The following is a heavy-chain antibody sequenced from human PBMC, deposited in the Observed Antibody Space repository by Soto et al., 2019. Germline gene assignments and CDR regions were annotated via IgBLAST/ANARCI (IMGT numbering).Heavy chain of an antibody. V-gene: IGHV3-49*04. CDR2: IRNQTYGGTP. Sequence: GGSLRLSCTTSGFTFENYAINWVRQAPGKGLEWVGLIRNQTYGGTPEYAASIKGRFTISRDDSNDIASLQMNRLYTEDSAVYYCTRAASHDTAYFSDYWGQGTLVTVSS. J-gene: IGHJ4*02. D-gene: IGHD3-3*01. CDR1: GFTFENYA. CDR3: TRAASHDTAYFSDY.